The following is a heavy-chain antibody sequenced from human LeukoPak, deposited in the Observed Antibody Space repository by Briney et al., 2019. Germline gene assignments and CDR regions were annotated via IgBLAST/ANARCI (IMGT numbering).Heavy chain of an antibody. Sequence: SETLSLTCTVSGGSISSRSYSWGWIRLPPGKGLEWIVSVYNSGSTYFSPSLKSRVTTLVDTSKNEFSLKLSSVTAADTAVYYCVRGSSGYYYRADYYYYMDVWGKGTTVTVSS. CDR2: VYNSGST. J-gene: IGHJ6*03. D-gene: IGHD3-22*01. CDR1: GGSISSRSYS. V-gene: IGHV4-39*07. CDR3: VRGSSGYYYRADYYYYMDV.